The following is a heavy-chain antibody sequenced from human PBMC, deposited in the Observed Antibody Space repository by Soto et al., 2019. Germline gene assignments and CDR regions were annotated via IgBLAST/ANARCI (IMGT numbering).Heavy chain of an antibody. CDR2: IIPIFGTA. CDR3: ARALYDYVWGSYRNFDY. Sequence: QVQLVQSGAEVKKPGSSVKVSCKASGGTFSSYAISWVRQAPGQGLEWMGGIIPIFGTANYAQKFQGRVTITADKSTSTAYMELSSLRSEDTDVYYCARALYDYVWGSYRNFDYWGQGTLVTVSS. CDR1: GGTFSSYA. J-gene: IGHJ4*02. V-gene: IGHV1-69*06. D-gene: IGHD3-16*02.